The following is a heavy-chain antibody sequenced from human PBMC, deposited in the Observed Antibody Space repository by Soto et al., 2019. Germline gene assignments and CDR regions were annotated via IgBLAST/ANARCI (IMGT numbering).Heavy chain of an antibody. CDR3: ARDVAPLVSEVVENSWFDP. D-gene: IGHD2-15*01. CDR1: GYTSTSYG. Sequence: ASVKVSCKASGYTSTSYGISWVRQAPGQGLEWMGWISAYNGNTNYAQKLQGRVTMTTDTSTSTAYMELRGLRSDDTAVYYCARDVAPLVSEVVENSWFDPWGQGTLVTVSS. J-gene: IGHJ5*02. CDR2: ISAYNGNT. V-gene: IGHV1-18*01.